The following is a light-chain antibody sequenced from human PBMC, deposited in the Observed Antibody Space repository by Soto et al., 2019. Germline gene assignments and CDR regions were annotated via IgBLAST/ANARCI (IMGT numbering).Light chain of an antibody. CDR2: DAS. V-gene: IGKV1-33*01. Sequence: DIPMIQSPSSLSASVGDRVKMTWEVSQEISNYLNWYQQKPGKAPKLLIYDASNLERGVPSRFSGRGSGTDFTFTISSLQPEDFATYYCQQYDHLPRTFGRGTKVEIK. CDR1: QEISNY. J-gene: IGKJ1*01. CDR3: QQYDHLPRT.